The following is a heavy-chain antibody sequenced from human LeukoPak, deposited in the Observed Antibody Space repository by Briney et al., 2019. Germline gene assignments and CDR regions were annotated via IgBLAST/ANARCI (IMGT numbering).Heavy chain of an antibody. Sequence: SETLSLTCAVYGGSFSGYYWSWIRQPPGKGLEWIGEINHSGSTNYNPSLKSRVTISVDTSKNQFSLKLSSVTAADTAVYYCASIKSGSYYGVIDYWGQGTLVTVSS. CDR2: INHSGST. V-gene: IGHV4-34*01. CDR1: GGSFSGYY. CDR3: ASIKSGSYYGVIDY. J-gene: IGHJ4*02. D-gene: IGHD1-26*01.